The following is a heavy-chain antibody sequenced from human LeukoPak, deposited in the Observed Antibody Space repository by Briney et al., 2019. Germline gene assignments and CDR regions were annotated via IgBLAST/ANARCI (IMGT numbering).Heavy chain of an antibody. CDR3: ARSYCRGGSCYSGDAFDI. D-gene: IGHD2-15*01. J-gene: IGHJ3*02. Sequence: PGGSLRLSCAASGFSISNYYMFWARQAPGKGLEWVSSISSSSSYIYYADSVKGRFTISRDNAKNSLFLQMNSLRAEDTAVYYCARSYCRGGSCYSGDAFDIWGQGTMFTVSS. CDR1: GFSISNYY. CDR2: ISSSSSYI. V-gene: IGHV3-21*01.